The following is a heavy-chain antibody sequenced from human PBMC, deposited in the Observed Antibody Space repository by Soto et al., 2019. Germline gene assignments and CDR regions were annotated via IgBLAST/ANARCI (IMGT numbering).Heavy chain of an antibody. J-gene: IGHJ4*02. Sequence: QITLKESGPTLVKPTQTLTLTCTFSGFSLSTSGVGVGWIRQPPGKALEWLALIYWDDDKRYSPSLKSRLTITKDTSXNQVVLTMTNMXPVDTATYYCAHRLRDSSGYHFDYWGQGTLVTVSS. CDR1: GFSLSTSGVG. CDR3: AHRLRDSSGYHFDY. CDR2: IYWDDDK. V-gene: IGHV2-5*02. D-gene: IGHD3-22*01.